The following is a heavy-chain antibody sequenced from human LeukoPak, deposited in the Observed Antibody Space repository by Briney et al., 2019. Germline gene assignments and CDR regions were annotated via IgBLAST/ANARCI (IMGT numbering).Heavy chain of an antibody. CDR2: IYYSGST. CDR3: ARAIAARPRELDY. Sequence: PSETLSLTCTVSGGSISSGGYYWRWIRQHPGKGLEWIGYIYYSGSTYYNPSLKSRVTISVDTSKNQFSLKLSSVTAADTAVYYCARAIAARPRELDYWGQGTLVTVSS. V-gene: IGHV4-31*03. CDR1: GGSISSGGYY. J-gene: IGHJ4*02. D-gene: IGHD6-6*01.